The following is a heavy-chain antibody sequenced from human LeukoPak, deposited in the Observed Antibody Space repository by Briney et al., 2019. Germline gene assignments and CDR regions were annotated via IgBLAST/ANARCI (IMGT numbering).Heavy chain of an antibody. CDR2: IYYSGSS. D-gene: IGHD5-24*01. CDR1: GGSISGYC. Sequence: PSETLSLTCIVSGGSISGYCWNWIRQPPGKGLEWIGYIYYSGSSNYIPSLKSRVTISVDMSKNQFSLKLTSVTAADTAVYYCARGRDGYIFDYWGQGTLVTVSS. V-gene: IGHV4-59*01. CDR3: ARGRDGYIFDY. J-gene: IGHJ4*02.